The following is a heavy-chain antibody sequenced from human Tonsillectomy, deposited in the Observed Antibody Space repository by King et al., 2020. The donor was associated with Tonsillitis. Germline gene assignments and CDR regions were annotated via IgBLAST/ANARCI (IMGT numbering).Heavy chain of an antibody. J-gene: IGHJ4*02. Sequence: VQLVESGGGLVKPGGSLRLSCGASGFAFSDLYMSWIRQAPGKGLDWVAYISGSGSFTYYADSVKGRFTISRDNAKNSLYLQMNTLRVEDTAVYYCASPRGSDCWGQGTLVTVSS. CDR2: ISGSGSFT. CDR1: GFAFSDLY. D-gene: IGHD3-16*01. CDR3: ASPRGSDC. V-gene: IGHV3-11*01.